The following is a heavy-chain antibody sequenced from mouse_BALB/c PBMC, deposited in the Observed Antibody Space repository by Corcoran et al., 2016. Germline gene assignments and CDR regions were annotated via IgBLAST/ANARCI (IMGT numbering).Heavy chain of an antibody. CDR1: GFNIKDTY. Sequence: EVQLQQSGAELVKPGASVKLSCTASGFNIKDTYMHWVKQRPEQGLERIGRIDPTNGNTKYDPKLQGKATIKADTSSNTAYLQLSSLTSEDTAVYYCARAKPYYAMDYWGQGTSVTVSS. CDR3: ARAKPYYAMDY. CDR2: IDPTNGNT. V-gene: IGHV14-3*02. J-gene: IGHJ4*01.